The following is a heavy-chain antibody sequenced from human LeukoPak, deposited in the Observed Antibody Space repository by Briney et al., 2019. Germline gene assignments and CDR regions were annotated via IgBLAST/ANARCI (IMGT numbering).Heavy chain of an antibody. D-gene: IGHD5-12*01. Sequence: SETLSLTRTFCVGFHSRYSWSGMRQPPGRGLECIGSIYYSGSTNYNPALKRRVTMSVDTSQNQFSLRLRSVTAADTAVYYCARHGGESIVAMILHAFDIWGQGTMVTVSS. V-gene: IGHV4-59*08. CDR3: ARHGGESIVAMILHAFDI. J-gene: IGHJ3*02. CDR2: IYYSGST. CDR1: VGFHSRYS.